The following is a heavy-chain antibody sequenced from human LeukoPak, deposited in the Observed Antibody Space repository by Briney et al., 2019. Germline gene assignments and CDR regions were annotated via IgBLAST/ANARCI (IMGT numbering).Heavy chain of an antibody. D-gene: IGHD2-21*01. J-gene: IGHJ5*02. V-gene: IGHV4-4*09. CDR1: GGSISSYC. CDR3: ATSHDVKTAPYDL. Sequence: SETLSLTCTVSGGSISSYCWSWVRQPPGKGLEWIGYIYPSGSTDYIPSLKSRVTMSVDTSKNQLSMELRFLTAADTAVYYCATSHDVKTAPYDLWGQGTLVTVSS. CDR2: IYPSGST.